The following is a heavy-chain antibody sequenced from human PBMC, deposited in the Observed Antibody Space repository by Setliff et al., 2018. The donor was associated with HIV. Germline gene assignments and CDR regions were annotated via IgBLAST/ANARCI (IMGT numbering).Heavy chain of an antibody. V-gene: IGHV1-18*01. CDR1: GYTFTTFG. J-gene: IGHJ6*02. CDR2: IGADSGDT. D-gene: IGHD2-2*01. Sequence: ASVKVSCKASGYTFTTFGISWVRQAPGQGLEWMGWIGADSGDTNYAQRLQGRVTMTTDTSTSTAYMDLRSLRSDDTAVYFCARDGEYQVLHYYYSGMDVWGQGTTVTVSS. CDR3: ARDGEYQVLHYYYSGMDV.